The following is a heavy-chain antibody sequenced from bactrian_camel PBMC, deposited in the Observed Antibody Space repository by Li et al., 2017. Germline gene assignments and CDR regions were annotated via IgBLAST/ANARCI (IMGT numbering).Heavy chain of an antibody. CDR3: AGRTVSGGLIPGNLWPNDYNY. CDR1: GDTYSGNC. V-gene: IGHV3-3*01. CDR2: INRRSTTI. Sequence: HVQLVESGGGSVQAGGSLRLSCAASGDTYSGNCMGWFRQAPGKEREGVACINRRSTTIYYADSVKGRFSISRDNAKRAVYLQMNSVKPEVTAMYYCAGRTVSGGLIPGNLWPNDYNYWGQGTQVTVS. D-gene: IGHD1*01. J-gene: IGHJ4*01.